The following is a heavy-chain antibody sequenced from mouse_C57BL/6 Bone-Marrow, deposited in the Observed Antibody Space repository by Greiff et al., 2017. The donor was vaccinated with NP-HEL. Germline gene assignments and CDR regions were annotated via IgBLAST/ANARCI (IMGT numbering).Heavy chain of an antibody. Sequence: VQLQQPGAELVKPGASVKLSCKASGYTFTSYWMHWVKQRPGQGLEWIGMIHPNSGSTNYNEKFKSKATLTVDKSSSTAYMQLSSLTSEDSAVYYCARSGYGPWYFDVWGTGTTVTVSS. CDR1: GYTFTSYW. V-gene: IGHV1-64*01. CDR2: IHPNSGST. CDR3: ARSGYGPWYFDV. J-gene: IGHJ1*03. D-gene: IGHD2-10*02.